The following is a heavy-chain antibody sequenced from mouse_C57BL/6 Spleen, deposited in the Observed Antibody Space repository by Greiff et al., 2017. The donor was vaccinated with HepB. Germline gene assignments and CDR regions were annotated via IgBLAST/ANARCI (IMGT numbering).Heavy chain of an antibody. J-gene: IGHJ3*01. CDR1: GYTFTSYW. CDR2: IYPGSGST. CDR3: AREGHSAWFAC. Sequence: VQLQQSGAELVKPGASVKMSCKASGYTFTSYWITWVKQRPGQGLEWIGDIYPGSGSTNYNEKFKSKATLTVDTSSSTAYMQLRSLTSEDSAVYYCAREGHSAWFACWGQGTLVTVSA. D-gene: IGHD2-12*01. V-gene: IGHV1-55*01.